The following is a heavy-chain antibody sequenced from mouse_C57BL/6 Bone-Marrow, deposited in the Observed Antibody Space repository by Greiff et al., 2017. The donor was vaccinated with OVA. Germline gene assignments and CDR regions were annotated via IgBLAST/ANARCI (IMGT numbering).Heavy chain of an antibody. CDR2: IHPNSGST. J-gene: IGHJ2*01. V-gene: IGHV1-64*01. D-gene: IGHD1-1*01. CDR1: GYTFTSYW. CDR3: VYGSSYVGLDY. Sequence: QVQLKQPGAELVKPGASVKLSCKASGYTFTSYWMHWVKQRPGQGLEWIGMIHPNSGSTNYNEKFKSKATLTVDKSSSTAYMQLSSLTSEDSAVDYCVYGSSYVGLDYWGQGTTLTVSS.